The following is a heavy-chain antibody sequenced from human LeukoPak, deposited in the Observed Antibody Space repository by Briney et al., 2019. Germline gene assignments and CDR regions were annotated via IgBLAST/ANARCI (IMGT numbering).Heavy chain of an antibody. CDR2: INHSGST. D-gene: IGHD1-26*01. J-gene: IGHJ4*02. CDR3: ARVTESGSYYFDY. V-gene: IGHV4-34*01. CDR1: GGSFSGYY. Sequence: SETLSLTCAVYGGSFSGYYWSWIRQPPGKGLEWIGEINHSGSTNYNPSLKSRVTISVDTSKNQFSLKLSSVTAADTAVYYCARVTESGSYYFDYWGQGTLVTVSS.